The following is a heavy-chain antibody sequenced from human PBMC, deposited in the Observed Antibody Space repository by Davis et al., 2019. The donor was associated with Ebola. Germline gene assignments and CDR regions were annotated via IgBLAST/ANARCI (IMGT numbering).Heavy chain of an antibody. CDR2: IKEDGSEK. CDR1: GFTFSRSW. D-gene: IGHD3-3*01. CDR3: ANLEWVNPDY. Sequence: PGGSLRLSCVASGFTFSRSWMNWVRQAPGQGREWVASIKEDGSEKYHVHSVEGRFTISRDNEKNSLYLQMNSLRAEDTAVYYCANLEWVNPDYWGQGVLVTVSS. V-gene: IGHV3-7*01. J-gene: IGHJ4*02.